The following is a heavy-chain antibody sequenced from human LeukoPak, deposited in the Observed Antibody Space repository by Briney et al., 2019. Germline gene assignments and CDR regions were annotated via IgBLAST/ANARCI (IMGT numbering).Heavy chain of an antibody. CDR3: ARSSGYLNYFDY. CDR2: ISYDGSNK. Sequence: GGSLRLSCAASGFTFSSYGMSWVRQAPGKGLEWVAVISYDGSNKYYADSVKGRFTISRDNSKNTLYLQMNSLRAEDTAVYYCARSSGYLNYFDYWGQGTLVTVSS. D-gene: IGHD3-22*01. V-gene: IGHV3-30*03. J-gene: IGHJ4*02. CDR1: GFTFSSYG.